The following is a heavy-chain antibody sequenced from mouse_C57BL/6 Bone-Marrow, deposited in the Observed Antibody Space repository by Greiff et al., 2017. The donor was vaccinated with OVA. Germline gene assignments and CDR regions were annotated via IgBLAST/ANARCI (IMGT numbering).Heavy chain of an antibody. CDR1: GYSITSDY. CDR2: ISYSGST. Sequence: EVQLQQSGPGLAKPSQTLSLTCSVTGYSITSDYWNWFRKFPGNKLEYMGYISYSGSTYYNPSLKSRITITQDTSKNQYYLQLNSVTTEDTATYYSAIFRRAMDYWGQGTSVTVSS. CDR3: AIFRRAMDY. J-gene: IGHJ4*01. V-gene: IGHV3-8*01.